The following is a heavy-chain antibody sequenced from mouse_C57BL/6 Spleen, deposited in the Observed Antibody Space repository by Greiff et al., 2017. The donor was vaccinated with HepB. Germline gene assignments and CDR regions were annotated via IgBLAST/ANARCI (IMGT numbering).Heavy chain of an antibody. V-gene: IGHV1-22*01. J-gene: IGHJ1*03. CDR2: INPNNGGT. Sequence: VQLQQSGPELVKPGASVKMSCKASGYTFTDYNMHWVKQSHGKSLEWIGNINPNNGGTSYNQKFKGKATLTVNKSSSTAYMELRSLTSEDSAVYYCARRALYDGYYGYFDVWGTGTTVTVSS. CDR3: ARRALYDGYYGYFDV. CDR1: GYTFTDYN. D-gene: IGHD2-3*01.